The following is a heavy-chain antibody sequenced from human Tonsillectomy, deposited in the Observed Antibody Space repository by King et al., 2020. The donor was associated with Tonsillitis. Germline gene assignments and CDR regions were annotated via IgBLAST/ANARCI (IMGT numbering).Heavy chain of an antibody. CDR1: GFTFGNYG. Sequence: VQLVESGGGVVQPGTSLRLSCAASGFTFGNYGMHWVRQAPGKGLEWVALIAYDASYENYADSVKGRFTISRDNSKNTLYLEMNSLGVEDTAVYYCANDGIALSDWYFDRWGRGTLVTVSA. J-gene: IGHJ2*01. CDR2: IAYDASYE. V-gene: IGHV3-30*18. D-gene: IGHD3-16*02. CDR3: ANDGIALSDWYFDR.